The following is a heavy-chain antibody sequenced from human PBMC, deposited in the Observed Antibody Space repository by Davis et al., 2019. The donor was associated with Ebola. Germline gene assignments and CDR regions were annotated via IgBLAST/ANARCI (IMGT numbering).Heavy chain of an antibody. V-gene: IGHV3-74*03. D-gene: IGHD1-14*01. J-gene: IGHJ4*02. Sequence: PGGSLRLSCAASGFTVSDYWMDWVRQVPGKGLVWVSRIRTDESFTEYANSVKGRFTISRDDAKNTVYLQMNSLRAEDTAVYYCARDSQGPGHSYDYWGQGTQVTVSS. CDR1: GFTVSDYW. CDR3: ARDSQGPGHSYDY. CDR2: IRTDESFT.